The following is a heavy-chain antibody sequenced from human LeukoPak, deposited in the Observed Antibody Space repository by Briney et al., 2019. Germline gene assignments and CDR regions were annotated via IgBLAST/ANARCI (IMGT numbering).Heavy chain of an antibody. D-gene: IGHD6-13*01. V-gene: IGHV3-23*01. CDR2: VSNSGGST. J-gene: IGHJ4*02. CDR1: GFTFSSYA. CDR3: AKGYGSSWYLYFFDY. Sequence: GGSLRLSCAASGFTFSSYAMSWLRHAPGKGLEWVSAVSNSGGSTYYADSVKGRLTISRDNSKNTLYLQMNSLRAEDTALYYCAKGYGSSWYLYFFDYWGQGTLVTVSS.